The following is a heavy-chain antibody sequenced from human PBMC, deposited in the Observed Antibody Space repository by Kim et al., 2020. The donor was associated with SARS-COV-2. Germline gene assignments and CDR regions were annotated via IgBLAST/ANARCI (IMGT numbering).Heavy chain of an antibody. V-gene: IGHV5-51*04. CDR2: INPVDSDT. Sequence: GESLKISCKGSGYRFTSNWIGWVRQMPGKGLEWEGIINPVDSDTRYSTSFQGQVPVTADKPISTAYLQWTSLKASDTAIYYCARCDNLGNGFDIWGQGTIVTVSS. CDR3: ARCDNLGNGFDI. CDR1: GYRFTSNW. D-gene: IGHD1-1*01. J-gene: IGHJ3*02.